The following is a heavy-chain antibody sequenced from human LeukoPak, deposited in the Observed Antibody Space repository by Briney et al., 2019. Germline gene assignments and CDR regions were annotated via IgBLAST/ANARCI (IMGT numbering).Heavy chain of an antibody. CDR3: AATPHFYYFDF. Sequence: GESLKISCGASGFNFNNYWMSWVRQAPGKGLEWLASIKEDGSEKYYVDSVKGRFTISRDNSKNLVYLQMNNLGAADTAVYSCAATPHFYYFDFWGRGTLVTVSP. CDR1: GFNFNNYW. V-gene: IGHV3-7*01. J-gene: IGHJ4*02. CDR2: IKEDGSEK.